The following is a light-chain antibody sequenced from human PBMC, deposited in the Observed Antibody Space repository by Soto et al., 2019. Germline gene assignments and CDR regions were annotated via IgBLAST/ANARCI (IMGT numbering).Light chain of an antibody. CDR1: QSVSTN. CDR3: HQYDSWT. CDR2: GAS. J-gene: IGKJ1*01. V-gene: IGKV3-15*01. Sequence: MVMTQSPATLSVSPWYRATISCRASQSVSTNLAWYQQKPGQAPRLVIYGASTRATGIPARFSGSGSGTDFTLTTSRLEPEDFAVYYCHQYDSWTFGQGTKVDIK.